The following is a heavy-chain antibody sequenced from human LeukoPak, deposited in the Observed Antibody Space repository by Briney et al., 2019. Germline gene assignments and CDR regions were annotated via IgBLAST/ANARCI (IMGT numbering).Heavy chain of an antibody. J-gene: IGHJ6*02. D-gene: IGHD2-15*01. CDR2: IKQDGSEK. Sequence: GGSLRLSCAASGFTFSNYWMSWVRQAPGKGLEWVANIKQDGSEKCYVDSVKGRFTISRDNAKNSLYLQMNSLRAEDTAVYYCARDRWELLSNSYHYCGLDVWGQGTTVTVSS. CDR3: ARDRWELLSNSYHYCGLDV. V-gene: IGHV3-7*01. CDR1: GFTFSNYW.